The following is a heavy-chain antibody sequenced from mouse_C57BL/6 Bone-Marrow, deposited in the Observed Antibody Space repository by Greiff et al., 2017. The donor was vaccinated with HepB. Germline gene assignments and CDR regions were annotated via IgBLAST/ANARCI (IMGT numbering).Heavy chain of an antibody. CDR2: IYPRSGNT. Sequence: VQVVESGAELARPGASVKLSCKASGYTFTSYGISWVKQRTGQGLEWIGEIYPRSGNTYYNEKFKGKATLTADKSSSTAYMELRSLTSEDSAVYFCARKIFYYGLYYWGQGTTLTVSS. D-gene: IGHD2-1*01. V-gene: IGHV1-81*01. J-gene: IGHJ2*01. CDR3: ARKIFYYGLYY. CDR1: GYTFTSYG.